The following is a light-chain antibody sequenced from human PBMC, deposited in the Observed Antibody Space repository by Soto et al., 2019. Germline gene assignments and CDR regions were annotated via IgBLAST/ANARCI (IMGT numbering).Light chain of an antibody. Sequence: QSVLTQPPSVSEAPGQSVTISCTGSSSNIGAGYEAHWYQQVPGTAPKLLIYENNNRPSGVPDRFSGSKSGTSASLAITGLQAEDEAEYYSQSYDSSLSGYVFGAGTKVTVL. CDR2: ENN. V-gene: IGLV1-40*01. CDR1: SSNIGAGYE. J-gene: IGLJ1*01. CDR3: QSYDSSLSGYV.